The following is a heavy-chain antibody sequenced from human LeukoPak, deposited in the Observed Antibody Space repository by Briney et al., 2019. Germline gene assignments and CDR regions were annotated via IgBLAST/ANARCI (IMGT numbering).Heavy chain of an antibody. V-gene: IGHV3-15*01. CDR1: GFTFSNAW. CDR2: IKSKTDVGTT. Sequence: GGSLRLSCAASGFTFSNAWMSWVRQAPGKGLEWVGRIKSKTDVGTTDYAAPVKGRFTISRDDSKNTLYLQMNSRKTEDTAVYYCTTEEIAVAGTPDYWGQGTLVTVSS. D-gene: IGHD6-19*01. J-gene: IGHJ4*02. CDR3: TTEEIAVAGTPDY.